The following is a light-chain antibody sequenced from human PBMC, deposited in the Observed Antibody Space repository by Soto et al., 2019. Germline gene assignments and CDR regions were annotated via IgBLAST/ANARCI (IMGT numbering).Light chain of an antibody. J-gene: IGKJ5*01. CDR2: GAS. V-gene: IGKV3-20*01. CDR3: HQYGSSPPVT. Sequence: ENVLTQSPGTLSLSPGERATLSCRASHSVSSSYLAWDQQKPGQAPRLLIYGASSRATGIPDRFRGSGSGTDFTLTISRLEPEDFAMYYCHQYGSSPPVTFGQGTRLEIK. CDR1: HSVSSSY.